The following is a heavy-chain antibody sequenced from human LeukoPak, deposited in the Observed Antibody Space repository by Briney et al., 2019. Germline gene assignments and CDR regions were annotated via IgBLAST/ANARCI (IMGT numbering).Heavy chain of an antibody. CDR2: INSDGSST. CDR1: GFTFSSYW. D-gene: IGHD3-16*01. V-gene: IGHV3-74*01. CDR3: LPRGGY. Sequence: GGSLRLSCAASGFTFSSYWMHWVRQAPGKGLVWVSRINSDGSSTSYADSVKGRFTISRDNAKNTLYLQTNRLSAEDTAVYYCLPRGGYWGQGTLVTVSS. J-gene: IGHJ4*02.